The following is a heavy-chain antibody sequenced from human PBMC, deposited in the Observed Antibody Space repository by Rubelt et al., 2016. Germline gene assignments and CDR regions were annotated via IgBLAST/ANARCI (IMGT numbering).Heavy chain of an antibody. J-gene: IGHJ4*02. V-gene: IGHV4-34*01. CDR2: INHSGST. Sequence: QVQLQQWGAGLLKPSETLSLTCAVYGGSFSGYYWSWILQPPGKGLEWTGEINHSGSTNYNPSLMIPVTISVDTSKHQLSLKLRFVTAAGTAVYYCARYSGYDFREYYFDYWGQGTLVTVSS. CDR3: ARYSGYDFREYYFDY. CDR1: GGSFSGYY. D-gene: IGHD5-12*01.